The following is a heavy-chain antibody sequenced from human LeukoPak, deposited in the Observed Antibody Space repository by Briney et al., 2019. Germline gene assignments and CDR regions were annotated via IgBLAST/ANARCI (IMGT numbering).Heavy chain of an antibody. CDR3: AKDSSDYYFDY. Sequence: GGSLRLSCAASGFTFSNYGMHWVRQAPGKGLEWVAVISYDGTKRYYADSVKGRFTISRDNSKNTLYVQLNSLRPDDTAVYYCAKDSSDYYFDYWGQGTLVTVSS. CDR2: ISYDGTKR. V-gene: IGHV3-30*18. J-gene: IGHJ4*02. CDR1: GFTFSNYG. D-gene: IGHD3-22*01.